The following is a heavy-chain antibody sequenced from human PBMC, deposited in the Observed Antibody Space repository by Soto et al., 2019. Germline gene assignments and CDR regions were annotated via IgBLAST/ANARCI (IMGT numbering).Heavy chain of an antibody. CDR3: ARDRGWYPGSGFFEA. D-gene: IGHD3-10*01. Sequence: VGSLRLSCAASVFTFSSYSMNWVRHAPGKWLEWVSSISSSSSYIYYADSVKGRFTISRDNAKHSLYLQMNSLRAEDTAVYYCARDRGWYPGSGFFEALVQGTPVSV. J-gene: IGHJ5*02. CDR2: ISSSSSYI. V-gene: IGHV3-21*01. CDR1: VFTFSSYS.